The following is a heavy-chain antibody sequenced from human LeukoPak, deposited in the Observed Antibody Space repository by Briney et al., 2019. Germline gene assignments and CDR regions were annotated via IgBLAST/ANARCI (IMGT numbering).Heavy chain of an antibody. V-gene: IGHV4-34*01. CDR2: INHSGST. CDR1: GGSFSGYY. D-gene: IGHD3-10*01. Sequence: SETLSLTCAVYGGSFSGYYWSWIRQPPGKGLEWIGEINHSGSTNYNPSLKSRVTISVDTSKNQFSLKLSSVTAADTAVYYCARDYMVRGVIITNWFDPWGQGTLVTVSS. CDR3: ARDYMVRGVIITNWFDP. J-gene: IGHJ5*02.